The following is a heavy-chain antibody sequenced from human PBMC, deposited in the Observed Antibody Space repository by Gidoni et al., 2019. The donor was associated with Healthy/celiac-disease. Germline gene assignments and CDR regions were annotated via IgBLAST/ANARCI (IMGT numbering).Heavy chain of an antibody. Sequence: EVQLVEAGGGWVQTGRSLRLSGAATGLTFDDYAMHWVRQAPGKGLELVSGISWNSGIIGYADSVKCRFTISRDNAKNSLYLQMNSLRAEDTALYYCAKDIKLSYYDYVWGSSGFDYWGQGTLVTVSS. V-gene: IGHV3-9*01. J-gene: IGHJ4*02. CDR2: ISWNSGII. CDR3: AKDIKLSYYDYVWGSSGFDY. D-gene: IGHD3-16*01. CDR1: GLTFDDYA.